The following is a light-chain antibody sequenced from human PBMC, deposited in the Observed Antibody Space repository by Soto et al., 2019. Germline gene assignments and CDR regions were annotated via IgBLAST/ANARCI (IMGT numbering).Light chain of an antibody. CDR1: SSDVGGYNY. V-gene: IGLV2-14*01. J-gene: IGLJ1*01. Sequence: QSALTQPASVSGSPGQSITISCTGTSSDVGGYNYVSWYQQHPGKAPKLMIYDVSNRPSGVSNRFSGSKSSNTASLTISGLQAADEADYYCSSYTSSNTYVFGTGTKVTVL. CDR3: SSYTSSNTYV. CDR2: DVS.